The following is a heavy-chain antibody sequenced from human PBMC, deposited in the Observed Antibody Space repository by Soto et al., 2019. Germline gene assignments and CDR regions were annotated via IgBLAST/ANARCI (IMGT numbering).Heavy chain of an antibody. CDR1: AGTFSSYA. Sequence: AVKVSCKSSAGTFSSYAISWVRQAPGQGLEWMGGIIPIFGTANYAQKFQGRVTITADESTSTAYMELSSLRSEDTAVYYCARGGIAAREAWGYYYYAMDVWGQGTTVTVSS. CDR3: ARGGIAAREAWGYYYYAMDV. CDR2: IIPIFGTA. V-gene: IGHV1-69*13. D-gene: IGHD6-13*01. J-gene: IGHJ6*02.